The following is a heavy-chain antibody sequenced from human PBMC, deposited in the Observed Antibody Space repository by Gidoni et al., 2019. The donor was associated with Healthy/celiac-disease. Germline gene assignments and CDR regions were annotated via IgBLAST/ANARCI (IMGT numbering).Heavy chain of an antibody. CDR2: ISYDGSNK. CDR3: AKDKGVYSSSPWGMDV. J-gene: IGHJ6*02. CDR1: GLTFSRYG. D-gene: IGHD6-13*01. V-gene: IGHV3-30*18. Sequence: QVQLVESGGVVVQPWRSLSLSFSASGLTFSRYGMHWVRQAPGKGLEWVEVISYDGSNKYYADSVKGRFTISRDNSKNTLYLQMNSLRAEDTAVYYCAKDKGVYSSSPWGMDVWGQGTTVTVSS.